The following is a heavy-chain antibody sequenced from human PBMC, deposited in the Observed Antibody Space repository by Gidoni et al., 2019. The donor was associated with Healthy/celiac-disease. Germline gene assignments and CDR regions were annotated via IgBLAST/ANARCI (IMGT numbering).Heavy chain of an antibody. CDR1: GGPISSSSYY. CDR3: ARIYGSGSYYNF. D-gene: IGHD3-10*01. Sequence: QLQLQESGPGLVKPSETLSLTCTVSGGPISSSSYYWGWIRQPPGKGLEWIGSIYYSGSTYYNPSLKSRVTISVDTSKNQFSLKLSSVTAADTAVYYCARIYGSGSYYNFWGQGTLVTVSS. V-gene: IGHV4-39*01. J-gene: IGHJ4*02. CDR2: IYYSGST.